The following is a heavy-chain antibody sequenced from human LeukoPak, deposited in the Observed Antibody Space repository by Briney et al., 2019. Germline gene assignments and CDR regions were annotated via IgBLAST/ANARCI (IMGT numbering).Heavy chain of an antibody. Sequence: PGGSLRLSCVATGLTFDEYGMSWVRQAPGKGLEWVSAINWNGGSTGYADTVKGRFTISRDKAKNSLYLQMNSLRAEDTAVYHCARGGSIAAAADYYYGMDFWGQGTTVTVSS. CDR3: ARGGSIAAAADYYYGMDF. D-gene: IGHD6-13*01. CDR1: GLTFDEYG. J-gene: IGHJ6*02. V-gene: IGHV3-20*01. CDR2: INWNGGST.